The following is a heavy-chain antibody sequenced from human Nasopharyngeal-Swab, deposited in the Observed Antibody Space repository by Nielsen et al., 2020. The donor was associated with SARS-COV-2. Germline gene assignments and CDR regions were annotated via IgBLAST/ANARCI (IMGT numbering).Heavy chain of an antibody. CDR1: GFTFSSYG. Sequence: GESLKISCAASGFTFSSYGMHWVRQAPGKGLEWVSSISSSSSYIYYADSVKGRFTISRDNTKNSLYLQMNSLRADDTAVYYCARDAGLRFVEWTPNLDYWGQGTLVTVSS. D-gene: IGHD3-3*01. V-gene: IGHV3-21*01. CDR3: ARDAGLRFVEWTPNLDY. CDR2: ISSSSSYI. J-gene: IGHJ4*02.